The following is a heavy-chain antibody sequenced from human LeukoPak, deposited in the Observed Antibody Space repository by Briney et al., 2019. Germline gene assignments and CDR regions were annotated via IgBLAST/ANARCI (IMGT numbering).Heavy chain of an antibody. D-gene: IGHD3-22*01. CDR2: IYYSGST. Sequence: PSETLSLTCTVSGGSISSYYWSWIRQPPGKGLEWIGYIYYSGSTNYNPSLKSRVTISVDTSKNQFSLKLSSVTAADTAVYYCARDQPDSSGYLSYAFDIWGQGTMVTVSS. CDR3: ARDQPDSSGYLSYAFDI. J-gene: IGHJ3*02. V-gene: IGHV4-59*01. CDR1: GGSISSYY.